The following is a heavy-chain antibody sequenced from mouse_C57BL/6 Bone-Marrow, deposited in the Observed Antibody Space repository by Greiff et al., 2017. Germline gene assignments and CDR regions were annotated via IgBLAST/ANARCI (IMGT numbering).Heavy chain of an antibody. J-gene: IGHJ1*03. CDR2: IDPANGNT. V-gene: IGHV14-3*01. Sequence: EVNVVESVAELVRPGASVKLSCTASGFNIKNTYMHWVKQRPEQGLEWIGRIDPANGNTKYAPKFQGKATITADTSSNTAYLQLSSLTSEDTAIYYCARNDYDVYWYFDVWGTGTTVTVSS. CDR3: ARNDYDVYWYFDV. D-gene: IGHD2-4*01. CDR1: GFNIKNTY.